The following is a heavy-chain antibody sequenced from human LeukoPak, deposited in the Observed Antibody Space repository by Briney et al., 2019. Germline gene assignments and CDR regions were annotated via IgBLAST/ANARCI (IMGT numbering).Heavy chain of an antibody. J-gene: IGHJ3*02. CDR3: AKDLPGISYRPVGAFDI. Sequence: PGGSLRLSCAASGFTFDDYAMHWVRQLPGKGLEWVSGISWNSKSIGYTDSVKGRFTISRDNDKNSLFLEMTRLRQEDTALYFCAKDLPGISYRPVGAFDIWGQGTVVTVSS. CDR1: GFTFDDYA. D-gene: IGHD3-16*02. V-gene: IGHV3-9*01. CDR2: ISWNSKSI.